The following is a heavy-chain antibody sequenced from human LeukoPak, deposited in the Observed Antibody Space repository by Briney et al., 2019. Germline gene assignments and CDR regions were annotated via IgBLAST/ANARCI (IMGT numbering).Heavy chain of an antibody. J-gene: IGHJ4*02. CDR1: GFTVSSNY. CDR3: AKDLAGVGATKGFAY. D-gene: IGHD1-26*01. Sequence: SGGSLRLSCAASGFTVSSNYMSWVRQAPGKGLEWVSIIYSGGSTYYADSVKGRFTISRDNSKNTLYLEMNSLRAEDTAVYYCAKDLAGVGATKGFAYWGQGTLVTVSS. V-gene: IGHV3-53*01. CDR2: IYSGGST.